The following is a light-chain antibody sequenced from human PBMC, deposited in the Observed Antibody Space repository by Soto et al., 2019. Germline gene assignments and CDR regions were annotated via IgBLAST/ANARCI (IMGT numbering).Light chain of an antibody. CDR2: SAS. Sequence: DIPLTQSPSSLSASVGDRVTITCRASQSMSDSLNWYQQKSGKAPKLLIYSASSLESGVPSRFSGSGSGTAFPLTISSLQPEDFAVYYCQQYGDSQYTFGQGTKLEIK. J-gene: IGKJ2*01. CDR1: QSMSDS. V-gene: IGKV1-39*01. CDR3: QQYGDSQYT.